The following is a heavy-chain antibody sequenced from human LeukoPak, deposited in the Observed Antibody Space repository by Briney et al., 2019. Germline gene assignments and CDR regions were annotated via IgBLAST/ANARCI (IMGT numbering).Heavy chain of an antibody. CDR1: GFTFSSYA. CDR2: ISYDGSNK. V-gene: IGHV3-30-3*01. D-gene: IGHD3-10*01. CDR3: ARGFRSQFYYYGMDV. J-gene: IGHJ6*02. Sequence: GRSLRLSCAASGFTFSSYAMHWVRQAPGKGLEWVAVISYDGSNKYYADSVKGRFTISRDNSRNTLYLQMNSLRAEDTAVYYCARGFRSQFYYYGMDVWGQGTTVTVSS.